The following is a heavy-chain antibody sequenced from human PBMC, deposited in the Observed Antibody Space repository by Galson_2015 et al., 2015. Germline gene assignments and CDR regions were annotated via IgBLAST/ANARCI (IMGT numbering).Heavy chain of an antibody. J-gene: IGHJ6*02. D-gene: IGHD1-7*01. CDR1: GGSVSSGNYY. CDR3: ARERSGTTSYYYGMDV. CDR2: IYYSEST. V-gene: IGHV4-61*01. Sequence: SETLSLTCTVSGGSVSSGNYYWSWIRQPPGKELEWIGFIYYSESTNYNPSLKSRVTISIDTSKNQFSLKLSSVTAADTAVYYCARERSGTTSYYYGMDVWGQGAAVTVSS.